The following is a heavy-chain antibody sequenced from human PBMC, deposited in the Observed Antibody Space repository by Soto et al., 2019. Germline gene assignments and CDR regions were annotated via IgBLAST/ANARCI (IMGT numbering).Heavy chain of an antibody. CDR1: GGSISSYY. V-gene: IGHV4-59*01. CDR2: IYYSGST. CDR3: ERAPRGNYVYPSYFAY. J-gene: IGHJ4*02. Sequence: SETLSLTCTVSGGSISSYYWSWIRQPPGKGLEWIGYIYYSGSTNYNPSLKSRVTISVDTSKNQFSLKLSSVTAADTAVYYCERAPRGNYVYPSYFAYWGQGTLVTVSS. D-gene: IGHD3-16*01.